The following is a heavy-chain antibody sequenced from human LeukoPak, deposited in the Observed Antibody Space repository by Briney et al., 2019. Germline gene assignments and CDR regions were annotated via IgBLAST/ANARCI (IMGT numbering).Heavy chain of an antibody. CDR1: GYRFTSYC. D-gene: IGHD4-17*01. J-gene: IGHJ6*02. CDR3: ARHPKIMTTVTPIYGMDV. V-gene: IGHV5-51*01. CDR2: IYPGDSDT. Sequence: GESLKISCKGSGYRFTSYCIGWVRQMPGKGLQWLGIIYPGDSDTRYSPSFQGQVTISADKSISTAYLQWSSLKASDTAMYYCARHPKIMTTVTPIYGMDVWGQGTTVTVSS.